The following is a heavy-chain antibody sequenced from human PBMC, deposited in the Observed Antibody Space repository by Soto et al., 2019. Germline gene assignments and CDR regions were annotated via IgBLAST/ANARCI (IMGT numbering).Heavy chain of an antibody. D-gene: IGHD4-4*01. CDR1: GGTFSSYA. Sequence: SVKVSCKASGGTFSSYAISWVRQAPGQGLEWMGGIIPIFGTANYAQKYQGRVKITADESTSTAYMKLSSLRSEDTAVYYCARDGGVYDYSPFDYWGQGTLVTVSS. CDR2: IIPIFGTA. J-gene: IGHJ4*02. CDR3: ARDGGVYDYSPFDY. V-gene: IGHV1-69*13.